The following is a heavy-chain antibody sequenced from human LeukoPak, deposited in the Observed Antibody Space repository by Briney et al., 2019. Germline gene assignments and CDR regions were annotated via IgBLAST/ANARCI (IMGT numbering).Heavy chain of an antibody. Sequence: SETLSLTCTVSGGSISNSSYYWGWLRPPPGKGLEWIGSIYYSGSTYYNPSLKSRVTISVDTSKNQFSLKLSSVTAAATAVYYCARHPEFLRDFDYWGQGTLVTVSS. CDR3: ARHPEFLRDFDY. CDR1: GGSISNSSYY. CDR2: IYYSGST. V-gene: IGHV4-39*01. D-gene: IGHD1-14*01. J-gene: IGHJ4*02.